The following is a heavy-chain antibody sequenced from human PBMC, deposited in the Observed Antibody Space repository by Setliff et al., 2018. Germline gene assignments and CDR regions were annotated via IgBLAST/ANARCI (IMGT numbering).Heavy chain of an antibody. Sequence: GASVKVSCKASGYTFTNYGISWVRQAPGQGLEWMGWISAYSGNTNYAQKLQGRVTMTTDTSTSTAYMELRSLRSDDTAVYYCARDEGRGYNFWSGYYSGARAFDCCGQGTLVTVSS. CDR3: ARDEGRGYNFWSGYYSGARAFDC. V-gene: IGHV1-18*01. CDR2: ISAYSGNT. D-gene: IGHD3-3*01. CDR1: GYTFTNYG. J-gene: IGHJ4*02.